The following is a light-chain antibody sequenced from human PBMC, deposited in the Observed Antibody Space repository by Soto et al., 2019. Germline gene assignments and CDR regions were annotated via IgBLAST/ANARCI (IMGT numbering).Light chain of an antibody. CDR3: QQYGSSPWT. CDR2: GAS. V-gene: IGKV3-20*01. Sequence: EVVLTQSPGTLSLSPGDTATLSCRASQSVASRNYVAWYQQKLGQAPRLLIYGASSRPTGIPDRFTGSGSGTDFTLTISRLEPEDFAVYYCQQYGSSPWTFGQGTKVEIK. CDR1: QSVASRNY. J-gene: IGKJ1*01.